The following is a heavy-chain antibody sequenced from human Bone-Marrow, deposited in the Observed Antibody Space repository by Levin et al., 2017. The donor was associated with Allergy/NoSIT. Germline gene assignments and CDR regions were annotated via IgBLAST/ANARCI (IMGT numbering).Heavy chain of an antibody. Sequence: SSETLSLTCTVSGGSVSSGSYYWSWIRQPPGMGLEWIGYIYNSGSTNYNPSFKSRATISVDTSKNQFSLKLSSVTAADTAVYYCARDFDYWGQGTLVTVSS. CDR1: GGSVSSGSYY. CDR3: ARDFDY. J-gene: IGHJ4*02. CDR2: IYNSGST. V-gene: IGHV4-61*01.